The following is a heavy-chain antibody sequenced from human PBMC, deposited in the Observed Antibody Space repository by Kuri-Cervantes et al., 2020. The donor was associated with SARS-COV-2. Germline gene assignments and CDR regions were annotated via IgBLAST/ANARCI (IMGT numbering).Heavy chain of an antibody. CDR1: GGSISSGDYY. Sequence: SETLSLTCTVSGGSISSGDYYWSWIRQPPGKGLEWIGYIYYSGSTYYNPSLKSRVTISVDTSKNQFSLKLSSVTAADTAVYYCARRACSSTSCYRALRAFDIWGQGTMVTVSS. J-gene: IGHJ3*02. CDR2: IYYSGST. V-gene: IGHV4-30-4*08. D-gene: IGHD2-2*01. CDR3: ARRACSSTSCYRALRAFDI.